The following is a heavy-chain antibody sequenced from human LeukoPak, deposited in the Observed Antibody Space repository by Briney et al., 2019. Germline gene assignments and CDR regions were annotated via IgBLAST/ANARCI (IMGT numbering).Heavy chain of an antibody. CDR1: GYSFPSSW. V-gene: IGHV5-51*01. D-gene: IGHD6-19*01. J-gene: IGHJ4*02. CDR3: ARHRPSGWHKSGYYFDY. CDR2: IFPGDSDT. Sequence: PGESLKISCRGSGYSFPSSWTGGGPRMPGKAREGLGIIFPGDSDTRYSPSFQGQVTISADKSISTAYLQWSSLKASDTAMYYCARHRPSGWHKSGYYFDYWGQGTLVTVSS.